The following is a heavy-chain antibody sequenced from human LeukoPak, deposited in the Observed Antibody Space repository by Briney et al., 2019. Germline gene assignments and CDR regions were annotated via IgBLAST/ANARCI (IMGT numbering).Heavy chain of an antibody. V-gene: IGHV4-61*01. D-gene: IGHD1-26*01. Sequence: PSETLSLTCTVSGGSVSSGSYYWSWIRQPPGKGLEWIGYIYYSGSTNYNPSLKSRVTISVDTSKNQFSLKLSSVTAADTAVYYCARAHMNIVGATAVDYWGQGTLVTVSS. CDR3: ARAHMNIVGATAVDY. CDR2: IYYSGST. J-gene: IGHJ4*02. CDR1: GGSVSSGSYY.